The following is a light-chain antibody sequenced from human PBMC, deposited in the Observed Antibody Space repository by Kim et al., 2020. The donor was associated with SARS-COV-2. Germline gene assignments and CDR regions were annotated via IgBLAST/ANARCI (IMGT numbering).Light chain of an antibody. CDR1: KLRDRY. CDR3: QAWDSSTFYV. Sequence: YELTQPPSVSVSPGQTASITCSGDKLRDRYTSWYQQKPGQSPVLVIYDDTKRPSGISERFSGSNSGNTATLTISGTQAMDEADYYCQAWDSSTFYVFGTGTKVTVL. J-gene: IGLJ1*01. V-gene: IGLV3-1*01. CDR2: DDT.